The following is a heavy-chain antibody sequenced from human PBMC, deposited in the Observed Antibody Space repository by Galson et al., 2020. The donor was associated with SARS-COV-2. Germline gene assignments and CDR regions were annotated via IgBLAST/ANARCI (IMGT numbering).Heavy chain of an antibody. J-gene: IGHJ6*03. CDR2: VNDDGRKT. Sequence: GGSLRLSCTASGITLSTYAMSWVRQAPGKGLEWVSSVNDDGRKTYYADSVKGRFAISRDNSKNTVDLQVTSLRAEDTAVYYCAKSPRIVLPGARYFSFYY. D-gene: IGHD2-8*02. V-gene: IGHV3-23*01. CDR3: AKSPRIVLPGARYFSFYY. CDR1: GITLSTYA.